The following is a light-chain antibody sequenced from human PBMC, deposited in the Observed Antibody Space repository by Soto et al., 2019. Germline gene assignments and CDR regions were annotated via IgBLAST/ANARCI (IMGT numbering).Light chain of an antibody. J-gene: IGKJ1*01. Sequence: EIVMTQSPATLSVSPGERATLSCRASQSVSSNLAWYQQKPGQAPRLLLYGASTRATGIPARFSGSVSGTEFTLTISGLQSEDFAVYYCQQYNNWPPMAFGQGTKVEIK. CDR2: GAS. V-gene: IGKV3-15*01. CDR1: QSVSSN. CDR3: QQYNNWPPMA.